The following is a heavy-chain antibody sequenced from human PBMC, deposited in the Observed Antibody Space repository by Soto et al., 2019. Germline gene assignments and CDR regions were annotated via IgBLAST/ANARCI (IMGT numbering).Heavy chain of an antibody. CDR3: ARCEYYDTSGRFLGVFDP. Sequence: SETLSLTCTVSGGSISSGDHYWSWIRQHPGKGLEWIVTIYYSGSTYYNPSLKSRITISVDTSKNQFSLKLSSVTAADTAVYYCARCEYYDTSGRFLGVFDPWGQGTLVTVSS. J-gene: IGHJ5*02. CDR2: IYYSGST. D-gene: IGHD3-22*01. V-gene: IGHV4-31*03. CDR1: GGSISSGDHY.